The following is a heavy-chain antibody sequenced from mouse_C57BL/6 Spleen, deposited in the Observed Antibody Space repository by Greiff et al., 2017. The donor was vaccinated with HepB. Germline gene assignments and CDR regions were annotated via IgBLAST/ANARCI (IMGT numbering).Heavy chain of an antibody. CDR2: IYPGDGDT. J-gene: IGHJ2*01. V-gene: IGHV1-82*01. CDR1: GYAFSSYW. Sequence: QVQLQQSGPELVKPGASVKISCKASGYAFSSYWMNWVKQRPGKGLEWIGRIYPGDGDTNYNGKFKGKATLTADKSSSTAYMQLSSLTSEDSAVCFCARGGFMTTVVSDYWGQGTTLTVSS. D-gene: IGHD1-1*01. CDR3: ARGGFMTTVVSDY.